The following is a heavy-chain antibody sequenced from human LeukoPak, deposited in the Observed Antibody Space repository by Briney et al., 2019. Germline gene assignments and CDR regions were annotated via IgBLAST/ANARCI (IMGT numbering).Heavy chain of an antibody. Sequence: GGSLRLSCAASGLTFSSYAMSWVRQAPGKGLEWVSGISGSGGSTYYAESVKGRFTISRDNPRNTLYLQINSLRAEDTAIYYCAKSQGTIATYFDYWGQGSLVTVSS. D-gene: IGHD2-21*01. J-gene: IGHJ4*02. CDR3: AKSQGTIATYFDY. V-gene: IGHV3-23*01. CDR1: GLTFSSYA. CDR2: ISGSGGST.